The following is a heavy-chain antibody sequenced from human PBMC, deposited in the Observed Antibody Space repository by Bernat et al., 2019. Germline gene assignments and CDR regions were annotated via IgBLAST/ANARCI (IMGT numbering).Heavy chain of an antibody. D-gene: IGHD3-10*01. CDR1: GGTFSSYT. J-gene: IGHJ6*02. Sequence: QVQLVQSGAEVKKPGSSVKVSCKASGGTFSSYTISWVRQAPGQGLEWMGRIIPILGIANYAQKFQGRVTITADKSTSTAYMELSSLRSEDTAVYYCARDPYYGSGSYYPYYYYYGMDVWGQGTLVTVSS. V-gene: IGHV1-69*08. CDR3: ARDPYYGSGSYYPYYYYYGMDV. CDR2: IIPILGIA.